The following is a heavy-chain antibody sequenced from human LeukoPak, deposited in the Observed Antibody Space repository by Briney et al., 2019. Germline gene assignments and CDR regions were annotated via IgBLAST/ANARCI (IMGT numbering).Heavy chain of an antibody. CDR2: IYYSGST. V-gene: IGHV4-39*01. J-gene: IGHJ4*02. D-gene: IGHD3-10*01. CDR3: ARSYYYGSGSFDY. Sequence: PSETLSLTCTVSGGSISSSSYYWGWIRQPPGKGLEWIGSIYYSGSTYYNPSPKSRVIISVDTSKNQFSLKLSSVTAADTAVYYCARSYYYGSGSFDYWGQGTLVTVSS. CDR1: GGSISSSSYY.